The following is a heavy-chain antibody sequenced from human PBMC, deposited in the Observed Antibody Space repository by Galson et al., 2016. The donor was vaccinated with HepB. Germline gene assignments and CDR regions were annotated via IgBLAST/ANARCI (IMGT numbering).Heavy chain of an antibody. CDR2: INPNTGKT. D-gene: IGHD7-27*01. CDR1: GYSFSSFE. J-gene: IGHJ4*02. Sequence: SVKVSCKASGYSFSSFEINWVRQAPGEGLEWMGLINPNTGKTAYPENFQGRVTMTTDASIDTAYLELASLTSDDTAVYFCARDHNWGPDYWGQETLVIVSS. CDR3: ARDHNWGPDY. V-gene: IGHV1-8*01.